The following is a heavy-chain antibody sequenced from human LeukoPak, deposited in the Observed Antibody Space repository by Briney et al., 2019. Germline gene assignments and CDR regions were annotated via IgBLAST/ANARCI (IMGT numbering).Heavy chain of an antibody. CDR3: ARGALSGRTSYFDS. V-gene: IGHV3-33*01. CDR1: GFTFSSYG. CDR2: IWYDGSNK. Sequence: GGSLRLSCAASGFTFSSYGMHWVRQAPGKGLEWVAVIWYDGSNKYYADSVKGRFTISRDNSKNTLYLQMNSLRAEDTAVYYCARGALSGRTSYFDSWGQGTLVTVSS. J-gene: IGHJ4*02. D-gene: IGHD5-12*01.